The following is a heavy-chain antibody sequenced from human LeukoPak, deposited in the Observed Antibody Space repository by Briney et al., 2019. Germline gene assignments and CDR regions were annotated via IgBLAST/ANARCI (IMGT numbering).Heavy chain of an antibody. CDR1: GGSISSYY. D-gene: IGHD3-22*01. J-gene: IGHJ4*02. CDR3: AWSFVDSSGYYDDY. Sequence: SETLSLTCTVSGGSISSYYWSRIRQPPGKGLEWIGYIYYSGSTNYNPSLKSRVTISVDTSKNQFSLKLSSVTAADTAVYYCAWSFVDSSGYYDDYWAQGTLVTVSS. V-gene: IGHV4-59*01. CDR2: IYYSGST.